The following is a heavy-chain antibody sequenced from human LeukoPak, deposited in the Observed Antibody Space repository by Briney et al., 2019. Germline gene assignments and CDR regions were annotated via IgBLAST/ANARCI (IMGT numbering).Heavy chain of an antibody. CDR3: ARAPYDSSGYWALGAFDI. V-gene: IGHV3-7*01. Sequence: GGSLRLSCAASGFTFSSYGMSWVRQAPGKGLEWVANIKQDGSEKYYVDSVKGRFTISRDNAKNSLYLQMNSLRAEDTAVYYCARAPYDSSGYWALGAFDIWGQGTMVTVSS. CDR2: IKQDGSEK. D-gene: IGHD3-22*01. J-gene: IGHJ3*02. CDR1: GFTFSSYG.